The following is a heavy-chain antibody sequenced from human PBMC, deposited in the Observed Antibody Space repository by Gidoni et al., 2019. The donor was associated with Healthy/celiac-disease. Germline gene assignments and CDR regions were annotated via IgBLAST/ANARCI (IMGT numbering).Heavy chain of an antibody. CDR1: GFTFSSYG. D-gene: IGHD3-10*01. Sequence: QVQLVESGGGVVQPGRSLRLSCDASGFTFSSYGMHWVRQAPGKGLEWVAVIWYDGSNKYYADSVKGRFTISRDNSKNTLYLQMNSLRAEDTAVYYCARADGSGSYSDAFDIWGQGTMVTVSS. J-gene: IGHJ3*02. CDR3: ARADGSGSYSDAFDI. CDR2: IWYDGSNK. V-gene: IGHV3-33*01.